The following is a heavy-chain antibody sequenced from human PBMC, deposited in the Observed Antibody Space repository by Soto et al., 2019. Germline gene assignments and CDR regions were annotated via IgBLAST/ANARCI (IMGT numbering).Heavy chain of an antibody. CDR1: GFTVSNNY. D-gene: IGHD1-1*01. J-gene: IGHJ4*02. CDR2: TYSGDTT. V-gene: IGHV3-66*01. Sequence: EVQLVESGGGLVQPGGSLRLSCVVSGFTVSNNYISWVRQAPGKGLEWVSVTYSGDTTYYADSVKGRFTVSRDISKNTLYLQMNSLRAEDTAVFYCARFAFNSRFDCWGQGTLVTVSS. CDR3: ARFAFNSRFDC.